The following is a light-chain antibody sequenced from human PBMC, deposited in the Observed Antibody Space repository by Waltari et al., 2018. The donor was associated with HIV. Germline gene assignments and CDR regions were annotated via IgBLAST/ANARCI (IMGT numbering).Light chain of an antibody. CDR2: SNH. Sequence: QSVLTQPPSASGTPGPRVTISCSGSSSNIGSTTVNWSQQLPGTAPKRRTYSNHPRPSGVPYRVSGSKSGTSASLAISGLQSEDEADYYCAAWDDSLNGPVFGGGTKLTVL. V-gene: IGLV1-44*01. CDR3: AAWDDSLNGPV. J-gene: IGLJ2*01. CDR1: SSNIGSTT.